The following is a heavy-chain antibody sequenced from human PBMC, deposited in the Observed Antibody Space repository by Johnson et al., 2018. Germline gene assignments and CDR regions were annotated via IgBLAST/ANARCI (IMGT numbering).Heavy chain of an antibody. D-gene: IGHD3-10*01. V-gene: IGHV3-74*01. Sequence: VLLQESGGGLVQPGGSLRLSCAASGFTFSSYWMHWVRQAPGKGLVWVSRINSDGSSTSYADSVKGRFTISRDNAKNTLYLQMNSLRAEDTAVYYCAIYGSGDAFDIWGQGTMVTVSS. J-gene: IGHJ3*02. CDR1: GFTFSSYW. CDR3: AIYGSGDAFDI. CDR2: INSDGSST.